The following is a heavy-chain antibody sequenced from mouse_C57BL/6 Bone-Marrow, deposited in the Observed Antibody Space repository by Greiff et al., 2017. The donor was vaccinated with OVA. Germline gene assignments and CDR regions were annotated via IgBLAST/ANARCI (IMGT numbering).Heavy chain of an antibody. D-gene: IGHD1-1*01. CDR3: ARTRGSSYDPYYYAMDY. Sequence: QVQLQQSGPGLVQPSQSLSITCTVSGFSLTSYGVHWVRQSPGKGLEWLGVIWRGGSTDYNAAFISSLSISKDNSKGKVFFKMNSLQADDTAIYYCARTRGSSYDPYYYAMDYWGQGTSVTVSS. CDR1: GFSLTSYG. V-gene: IGHV2-2*01. J-gene: IGHJ4*01. CDR2: IWRGGST.